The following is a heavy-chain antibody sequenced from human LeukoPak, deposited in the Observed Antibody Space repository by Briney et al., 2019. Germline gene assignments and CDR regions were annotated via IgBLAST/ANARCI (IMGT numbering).Heavy chain of an antibody. CDR1: GFTVSSNY. CDR3: ARVIEGAFDI. Sequence: PGGSLRLSCAASGFTVSSNYMSWVRQAPGKGLEWVSVIYSGGSTYYADSVKGRFTISRDNAKNTLYLQMNSLRAEDTAVYYCARVIEGAFDIWGQGTMVTVSS. J-gene: IGHJ3*02. V-gene: IGHV3-53*01. CDR2: IYSGGST.